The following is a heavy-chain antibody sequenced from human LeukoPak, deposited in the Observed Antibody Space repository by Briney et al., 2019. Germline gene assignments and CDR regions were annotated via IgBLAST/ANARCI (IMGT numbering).Heavy chain of an antibody. Sequence: PGGSLRLSCAASGFTFSTYAMKWVRQAPGKGLEWVSTIPRGGDITYYADSVKGRFTISRDNSKNTVYLQMNSLRAEDTAVYYCSQGSWGDDRGQGTLVTVSS. J-gene: IGHJ4*02. CDR1: GFTFSTYA. CDR2: IPRGGDIT. V-gene: IGHV3-23*01. CDR3: SQGSWGDD. D-gene: IGHD1-26*01.